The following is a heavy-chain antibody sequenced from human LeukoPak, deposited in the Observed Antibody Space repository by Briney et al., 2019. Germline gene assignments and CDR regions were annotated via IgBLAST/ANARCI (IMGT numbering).Heavy chain of an antibody. Sequence: GGSLRLSCAASGFTFSSYWMSWVRQAPGKGLEWVANIKRDGSEKYYVDSVKARFTISRHNAKNSLYLQMNSLRAEDTAVYYCGLGGWLDYWGQGTLVTVSS. D-gene: IGHD6-19*01. V-gene: IGHV3-7*01. CDR2: IKRDGSEK. CDR1: GFTFSSYW. J-gene: IGHJ4*02. CDR3: GLGGWLDY.